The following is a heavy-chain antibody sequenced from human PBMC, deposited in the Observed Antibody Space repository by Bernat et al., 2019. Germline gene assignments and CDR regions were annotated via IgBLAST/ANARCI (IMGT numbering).Heavy chain of an antibody. CDR3: VREQQLGGPDALDI. V-gene: IGHV3-13*01. CDR1: GFRFSSHD. Sequence: EVQLVESGGGLVQPGGSLRLSCAASGFRFSSHDMHWVRHTTGKGLEWVSAIDTAGDTYYPGSVKGRFTISRENAKNSLYLEMNSLRAGDTAVYFCVREQQLGGPDALDIWGHGTMVTVSS. D-gene: IGHD6-13*01. CDR2: IDTAGDT. J-gene: IGHJ3*02.